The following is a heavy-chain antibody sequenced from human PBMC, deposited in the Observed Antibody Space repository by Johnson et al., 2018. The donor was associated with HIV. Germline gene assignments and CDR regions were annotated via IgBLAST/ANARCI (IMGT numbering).Heavy chain of an antibody. CDR3: AERSPILRAFDI. CDR1: GFTFSSYA. V-gene: IGHV3-30*04. CDR2: ISYDGSNK. Sequence: HVQLVESGGGVVQPGRSLRLSCAASGFTFSSYAMHWVRQAPGKGLEWVAVISYDGSNKYYADAVKGRFTISRDNAKNSLYLQMNSLRAEDTAVYYCAERSPILRAFDIWGQGTMVTVSS. J-gene: IGHJ3*02.